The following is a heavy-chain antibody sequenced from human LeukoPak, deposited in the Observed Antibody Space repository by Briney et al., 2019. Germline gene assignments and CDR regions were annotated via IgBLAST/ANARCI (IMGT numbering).Heavy chain of an antibody. J-gene: IGHJ3*02. D-gene: IGHD5-18*01. Sequence: SETLSLTCTVSGGSYSSSGYYWSWIRQPPGKGLEWIGYIYYSGSTNYNPSLKSRVTISVDTSKNQFSLRLSSVTAADTAVYYCARYTSMIAFHARGFDIWGQGTLVTVSS. V-gene: IGHV4-61*08. CDR1: GGSYSSSGYY. CDR3: ARYTSMIAFHARGFDI. CDR2: IYYSGST.